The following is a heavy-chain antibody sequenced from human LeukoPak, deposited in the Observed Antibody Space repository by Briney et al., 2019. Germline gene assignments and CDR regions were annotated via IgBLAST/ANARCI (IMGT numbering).Heavy chain of an antibody. V-gene: IGHV4-59*12. CDR3: ARVTPSFAHNWSDP. CDR2: VYHSGGT. Sequence: SETLSLTCTVCGGSISTYYWSWIRQPPEKGLEWIGDVYHSGGTNYNPSLKSRVTISVDTSKNQFSLRLTSVTAADTAVYYCARVTPSFAHNWSDPWGQGTLVTVSS. J-gene: IGHJ5*02. CDR1: GGSISTYY. D-gene: IGHD3-10*01.